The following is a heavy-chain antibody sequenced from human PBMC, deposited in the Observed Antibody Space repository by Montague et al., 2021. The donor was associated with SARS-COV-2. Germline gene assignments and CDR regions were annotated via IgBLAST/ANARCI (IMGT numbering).Heavy chain of an antibody. CDR1: GFSLSTSGMC. CDR2: IDWDDDK. J-gene: IGHJ4*02. D-gene: IGHD3-9*01. Sequence: PALVKPTQTLTLTCTFSGFSLSTSGMCVSWIRQPPGKALEWLALIDWDDDKYYSTSLKTRLTISTDASKNQVVLTMTNMDPVDTATYYCARMMYDILTGYYIDFDYWGQGTLVTVSS. V-gene: IGHV2-70*01. CDR3: ARMMYDILTGYYIDFDY.